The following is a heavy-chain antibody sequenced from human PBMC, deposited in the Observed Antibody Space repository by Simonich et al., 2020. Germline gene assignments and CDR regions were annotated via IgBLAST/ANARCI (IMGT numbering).Heavy chain of an antibody. J-gene: IGHJ6*02. CDR3: ARVPGIYYYYGMDV. CDR2: INPNSGGT. D-gene: IGHD3-10*01. Sequence: GAEVKKPGASVKVSCKASGYTFTGYYMHWRRQAPGQGLEWMGRINPNSGGTNYAQKFQGRVTMTRYTSISTAYMELSRLRSDDTAVYYGARVPGIYYYYGMDVWGQGTTVTVSS. CDR1: GYTFTGYY. V-gene: IGHV1-2*06.